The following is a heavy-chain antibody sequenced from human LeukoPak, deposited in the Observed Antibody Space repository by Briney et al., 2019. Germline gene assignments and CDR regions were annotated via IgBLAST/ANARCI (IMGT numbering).Heavy chain of an antibody. J-gene: IGHJ4*02. V-gene: IGHV1-2*02. D-gene: IGHD3-22*01. CDR1: GYTFTGYY. CDR3: ARSVYDSSGYYQDF. Sequence: ASVTVSCKSSGYTFTGYYVHWVRQAPGQGLEWMGWINPHSGGAVYAEKFQGRVTVTRDTSISTTYMELSGLRSDDTAVYYCARSVYDSSGYYQDFWGQGTLVTVSS. CDR2: INPHSGGA.